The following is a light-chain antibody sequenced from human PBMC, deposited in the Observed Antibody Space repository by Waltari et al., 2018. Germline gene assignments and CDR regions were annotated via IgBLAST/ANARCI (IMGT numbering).Light chain of an antibody. Sequence: NVLTQSPDTLSLSPGETATLSCRARQSVGDSDLAWYQQKPGQSPRLLNYAASNRASGISDRFSGSGSGRDFTLTISSLEPEDFAVYYCHQYGSAPLFGGGTKVEIK. V-gene: IGKV3-20*01. CDR1: QSVGDSD. J-gene: IGKJ4*01. CDR2: AAS. CDR3: HQYGSAPL.